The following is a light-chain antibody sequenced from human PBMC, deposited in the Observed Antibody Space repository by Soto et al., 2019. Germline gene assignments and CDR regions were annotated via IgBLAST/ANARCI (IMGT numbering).Light chain of an antibody. CDR1: QGISNY. CDR3: QKYNSAPSWT. J-gene: IGKJ1*01. Sequence: DIQMTQSQSSLSASVGDRVTITCRASQGISNYLAWYQQKPGKVPKLLIYAASTLQSGVPSRFSGSGSGTDFALTISSLQPEDVATYYCQKYNSAPSWTFGQGAKVEIK. CDR2: AAS. V-gene: IGKV1-27*01.